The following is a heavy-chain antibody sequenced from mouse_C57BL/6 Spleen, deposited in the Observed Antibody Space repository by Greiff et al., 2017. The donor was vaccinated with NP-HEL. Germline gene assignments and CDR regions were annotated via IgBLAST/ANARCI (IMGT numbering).Heavy chain of an antibody. CDR1: GFTFTSYW. J-gene: IGHJ4*01. CDR3: ARRGVRAMDD. CDR2: IDPSDSYT. Sequence: QVQLQQPGAELVMPGASVKLSCTASGFTFTSYWMHWVKQRPGQGLEWIGEIDPSDSYTNYTQKFKGKSTLTVDKSSSTAYMQLSSLTSEDAAVYYCARRGVRAMDDWGQGTTVTVAS. V-gene: IGHV1-69*01.